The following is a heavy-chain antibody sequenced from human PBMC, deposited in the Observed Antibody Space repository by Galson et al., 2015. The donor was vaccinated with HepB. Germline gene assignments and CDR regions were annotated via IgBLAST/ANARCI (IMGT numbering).Heavy chain of an antibody. Sequence: SLRLSCAASGFTFRTSSWMHWVRQAPGKGLVWVSRFKSDGSSTSYADSVKGRFTISRDSAKNMFYLQMNNLRAEDTAVYYCAKTDWFDPWGQGTLVTVSS. CDR3: AKTDWFDP. J-gene: IGHJ5*02. V-gene: IGHV3-74*01. CDR2: FKSDGSST. CDR1: GFTFRTSSW.